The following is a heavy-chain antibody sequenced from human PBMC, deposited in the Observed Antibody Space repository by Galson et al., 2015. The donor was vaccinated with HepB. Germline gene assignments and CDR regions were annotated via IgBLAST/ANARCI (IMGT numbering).Heavy chain of an antibody. D-gene: IGHD3-16*02. CDR3: ARDRGDYVWGSYRSPPDY. CDR1: GFTFSSYS. J-gene: IGHJ4*02. V-gene: IGHV3-21*01. CDR2: ISSSSSYI. Sequence: SLRLSCAASGFTFSSYSMNWVRQAPGKGLEWVSSISSSSSYIYYADSVKGRFTISRDNAKNSLYLQMNSLRAEDTAVYYCARDRGDYVWGSYRSPPDYWGQGTLVTVSS.